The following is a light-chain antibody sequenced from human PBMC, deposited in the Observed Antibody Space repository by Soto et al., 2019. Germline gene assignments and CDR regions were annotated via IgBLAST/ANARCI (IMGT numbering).Light chain of an antibody. J-gene: IGLJ1*01. CDR2: SNH. CDR3: AAWDDSLNGYV. V-gene: IGLV1-44*01. CDR1: SSNIGSNS. Sequence: QSVLTQPPSASATPGQRVTISCSGSSSNIGSNSVHWYQQLPGTAPKLLIYSNHQRPSGVPDRFSGSKSGTSASLAISGLQSEDEADYYCAAWDDSLNGYVFGTGTKVTVL.